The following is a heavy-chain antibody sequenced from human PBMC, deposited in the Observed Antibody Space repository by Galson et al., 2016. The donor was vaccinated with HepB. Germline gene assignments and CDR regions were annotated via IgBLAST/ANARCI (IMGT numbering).Heavy chain of an antibody. CDR1: GFTFRNCG. Sequence: SLRLSCAASGFTFRNCGMHWVRQAPGKGLEWVAVIWYDGSHKYYADSVKGRFTISRDNSNNTLYLQMNSLRAEDTAVYYCARDQGFPDGHPDPFDSWGQGTLVTVSS. V-gene: IGHV3-33*01. CDR2: IWYDGSHK. J-gene: IGHJ4*02. CDR3: ARDQGFPDGHPDPFDS. D-gene: IGHD2-8*01.